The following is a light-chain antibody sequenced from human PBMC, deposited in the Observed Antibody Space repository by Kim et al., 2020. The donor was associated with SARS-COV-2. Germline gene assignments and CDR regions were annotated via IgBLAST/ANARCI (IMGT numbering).Light chain of an antibody. CDR2: DAS. Sequence: SCAPGEGATLSCRASQSVSSNLAWYQQKPGQAPRLLIYDASNRATGIPARFSGSGSGTDFTLTISSLEPEDFAVYYCQQRTNWPLFGQGTRLEIK. V-gene: IGKV3-11*01. CDR1: QSVSSN. J-gene: IGKJ5*01. CDR3: QQRTNWPL.